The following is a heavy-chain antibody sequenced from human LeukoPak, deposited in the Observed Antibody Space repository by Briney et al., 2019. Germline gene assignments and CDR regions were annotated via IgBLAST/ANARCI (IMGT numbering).Heavy chain of an antibody. Sequence: PGGSLRLSCAASGFTFRTYWMTWVRQAPGKGLEWVANINQDGSNTYYVDSVKGRFTISRDNSKNTLYLQMNSLRAEDTAVYYCAKIGANVGFWGQGTLVTVSS. CDR2: INQDGSNT. CDR1: GFTFRTYW. CDR3: AKIGANVGF. J-gene: IGHJ4*02. V-gene: IGHV3-7*03. D-gene: IGHD4/OR15-4a*01.